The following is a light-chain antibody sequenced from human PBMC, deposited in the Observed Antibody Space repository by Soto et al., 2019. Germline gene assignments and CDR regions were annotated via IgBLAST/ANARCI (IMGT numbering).Light chain of an antibody. V-gene: IGKV1-33*01. CDR2: DAS. CDR1: QDISNY. J-gene: IGKJ2*01. CDR3: QPYAITPYN. Sequence: DIQLTQSPSSLSASVGDRVTITCQASQDISNYLNWYQQKPGKATKLLIYDASNLETGVSSRFSGSGSGTDFTFTISSLQPEDIATYYCQPYAITPYNFGQGTKLEIK.